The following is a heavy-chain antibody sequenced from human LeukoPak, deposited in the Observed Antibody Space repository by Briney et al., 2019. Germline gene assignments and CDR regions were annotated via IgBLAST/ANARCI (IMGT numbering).Heavy chain of an antibody. CDR1: GGSISSYY. D-gene: IGHD6-13*01. Sequence: SETLSLTCTVSGGSISSYYWSWIRQPPGKGLEWIGYIHYSASTNYNPSLKSRVTISVDTSKNQFSLKLTSVTAADTALYYCARGICDADSYYFDFWGQGILVTVSS. CDR2: IHYSAST. CDR3: ARGICDADSYYFDF. J-gene: IGHJ4*02. V-gene: IGHV4-59*01.